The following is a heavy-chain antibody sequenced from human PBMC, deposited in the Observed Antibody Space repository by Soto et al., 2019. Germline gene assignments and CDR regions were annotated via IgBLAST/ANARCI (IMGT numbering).Heavy chain of an antibody. CDR2: ISTNGGST. CDR1: GFTFSSFA. J-gene: IGHJ6*02. CDR3: VKDLYVVVDTIGGRYGLDV. D-gene: IGHD3-16*01. V-gene: IGHV3-64D*06. Sequence: SLRLSCSASGFTFSSFAMHWVRQTPGKGLEYVSAISTNGGSTYYADSVKGRFTISRDNSKNTLYLQMSSLRADDTAVYYCVKDLYVVVDTIGGRYGLDVWGQGTTVTVSS.